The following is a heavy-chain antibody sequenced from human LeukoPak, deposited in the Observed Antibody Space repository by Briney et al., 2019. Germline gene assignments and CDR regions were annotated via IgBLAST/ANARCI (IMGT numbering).Heavy chain of an antibody. J-gene: IGHJ4*02. CDR3: AQGYSSGWHPY. V-gene: IGHV3-23*01. CDR1: GFSVSSFG. D-gene: IGHD6-19*01. Sequence: PGGSLRLSCAVSGFSVSSFGMSWVRQAPGKGLEWISAISVDGETAYYADSVKGRFIISRDNSKNTLYLQLSSLRAEDTAVYYCAQGYSSGWHPYWGQGSLVSVSS. CDR2: ISVDGETA.